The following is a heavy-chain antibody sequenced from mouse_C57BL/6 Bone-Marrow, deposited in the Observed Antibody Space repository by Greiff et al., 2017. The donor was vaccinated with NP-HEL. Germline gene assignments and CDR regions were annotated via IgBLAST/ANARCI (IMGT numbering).Heavy chain of an antibody. D-gene: IGHD2-1*01. CDR3: ARIYYGTFAY. V-gene: IGHV1-26*01. Sequence: VQLQQSGPELVKPGASVKISCKASGYTFTDYYMNWVKQSHGKSLEWIGDINPNNGGTSYNQKFKGKATLTVDKSSSTAYMELRSLTSEDSAVYYCARIYYGTFAYWGQGTLVTVSA. J-gene: IGHJ3*01. CDR2: INPNNGGT. CDR1: GYTFTDYY.